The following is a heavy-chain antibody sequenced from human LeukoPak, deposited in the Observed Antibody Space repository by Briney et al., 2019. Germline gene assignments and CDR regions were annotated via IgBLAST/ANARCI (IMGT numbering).Heavy chain of an antibody. Sequence: SETLSLTCTVSGDSISSYYWSWIRQPAGKGLDWIGRVYTTGSTNYNPSLKSRVTISLDTSKNHFSLKLSSVTAADTAVYYCAREYIVGATYVDYWGQGTLVTVSS. CDR3: AREYIVGATYVDY. CDR2: VYTTGST. J-gene: IGHJ4*02. D-gene: IGHD1-26*01. CDR1: GDSISSYY. V-gene: IGHV4-4*07.